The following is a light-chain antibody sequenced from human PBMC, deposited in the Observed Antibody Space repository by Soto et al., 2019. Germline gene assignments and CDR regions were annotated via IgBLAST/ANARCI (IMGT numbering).Light chain of an antibody. CDR3: MSYAGGNRFV. Sequence: QSVLTQPPSASGSPGQSVTISCAGTINEVGGYNYVSWYQQHPGKVPQLMIYQVTKRPSGVPDRFSASTSDTTASLTISGLQAEDEGDYYCMSYAGGNRFVFGTGTKVTVL. CDR2: QVT. V-gene: IGLV2-8*01. J-gene: IGLJ1*01. CDR1: INEVGGYNY.